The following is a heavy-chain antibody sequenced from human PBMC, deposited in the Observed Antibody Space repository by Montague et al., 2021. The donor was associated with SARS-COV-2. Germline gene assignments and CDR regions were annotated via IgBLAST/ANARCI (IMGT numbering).Heavy chain of an antibody. D-gene: IGHD6-13*01. V-gene: IGHV2-70*11. Sequence: PALVKPTQTLTLTCTFSGFSLSTSGVGVGWIRQPPGKALEWLARIDWDDDKYYSTSLKTRLTISKDTSKNQVVLTMTNMDPVDTATYYCARILVAAAGSPFGPWGQGTLVTVSS. CDR3: ARILVAAAGSPFGP. CDR2: IDWDDDK. CDR1: GFSLSTSGVG. J-gene: IGHJ5*02.